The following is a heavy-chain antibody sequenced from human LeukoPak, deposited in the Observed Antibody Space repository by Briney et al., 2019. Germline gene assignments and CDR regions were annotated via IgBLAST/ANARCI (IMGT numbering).Heavy chain of an antibody. CDR2: ISAYNGNT. J-gene: IGHJ6*02. D-gene: IGHD6-19*01. CDR3: ARDWSIAVAGTRRRYYYYGMDV. V-gene: IGHV1-18*01. Sequence: ASVKVSCKASGYTFTSYGISWVRQAPGQGLEWMGWISAYNGNTNYAQKLQGRVTMTTDTSTSTAYMELRSLRSDDTAVYYCARDWSIAVAGTRRRYYYYGMDVWGQGTTVTVSS. CDR1: GYTFTSYG.